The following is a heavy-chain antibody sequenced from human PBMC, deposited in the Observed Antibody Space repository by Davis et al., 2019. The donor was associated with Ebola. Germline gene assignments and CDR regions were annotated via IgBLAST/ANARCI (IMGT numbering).Heavy chain of an antibody. CDR3: ARRWGRGSYYGDAFDI. V-gene: IGHV5-51*01. J-gene: IGHJ3*02. CDR2: IYPGDSDT. D-gene: IGHD1-26*01. CDR1: GYSFTSYW. Sequence: GGSLRLSCKGSGYSFTSYWIGWVRQMPGKGLEWMGIIYPGDSDTKYSPSFQGQVTISADKSISTAYLQWSSLKASDTAMYYGARRWGRGSYYGDAFDIWGQGTMVTVSS.